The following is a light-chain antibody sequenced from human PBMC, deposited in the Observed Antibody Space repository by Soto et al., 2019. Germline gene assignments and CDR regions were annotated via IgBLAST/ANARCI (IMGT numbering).Light chain of an antibody. CDR3: QQYGDSPYT. Sequence: NGMRKPPGTLSLLKEERATLSCRASQSVSSSYLAWYQQKPGQAPRLLIYDASSRATGIPDRFSGRGSGTDFTLTISILEPEDFAVYFCQQYGDSPYTFGQGTKVDIK. CDR2: DAS. J-gene: IGKJ2*01. V-gene: IGKV3-20*01. CDR1: QSVSSSY.